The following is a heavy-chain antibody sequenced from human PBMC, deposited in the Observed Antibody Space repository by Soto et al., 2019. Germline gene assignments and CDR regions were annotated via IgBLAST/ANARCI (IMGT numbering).Heavy chain of an antibody. CDR3: ARGGRGGFDY. V-gene: IGHV3-74*01. J-gene: IGHJ4*02. CDR1: GFTFSSYW. Sequence: EVQLVESGGGLVQPRGSLRLSCAASGFTFSSYWMHWVRQAPGMGLVWVSRINIDGSSTYYADSVKGRFTISRDNAKNTLYLQMNSLRAEDTAVYYCARGGRGGFDYWGQGTLVTVSS. D-gene: IGHD3-16*01. CDR2: INIDGSST.